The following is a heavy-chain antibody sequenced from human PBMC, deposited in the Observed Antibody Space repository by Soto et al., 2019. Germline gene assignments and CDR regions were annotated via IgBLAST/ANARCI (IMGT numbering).Heavy chain of an antibody. CDR1: GLAFSTYW. D-gene: IGHD2-2*01. Sequence: EVQLVESGGGLVQPGGSLRLSCVVSGLAFSTYWMSWVRQAPGKGLEWVANINQDGSESYYVDSVKGRFTISRDNXXXXXXXXXXXXXXXXXXXXXXXXXXXXXXSPGCANWGQGTLVTVSS. CDR2: INQDGSES. J-gene: IGHJ4*02. V-gene: IGHV3-7*01. CDR3: XXXXXXXXSPGCAN.